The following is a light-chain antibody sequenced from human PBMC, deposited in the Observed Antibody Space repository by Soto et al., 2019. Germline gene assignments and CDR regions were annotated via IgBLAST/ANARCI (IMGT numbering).Light chain of an antibody. CDR3: AAWDDSLSGGV. J-gene: IGLJ1*01. CDR2: SND. Sequence: QSVLTQPPSASGTPGQTVTISCSGSSFNIGFNYVYWYQQLPGMAPKLLIHSNDERPSGVPDRFSGSKSGTSASLAISGLRSEDEAEYYCAAWDDSLSGGVFGTGTKVNVL. V-gene: IGLV1-47*02. CDR1: SFNIGFNY.